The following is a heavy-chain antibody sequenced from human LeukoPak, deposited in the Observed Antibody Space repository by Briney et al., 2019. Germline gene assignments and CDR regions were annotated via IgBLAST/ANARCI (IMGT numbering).Heavy chain of an antibody. D-gene: IGHD3-22*01. J-gene: IGHJ4*02. CDR1: GFTFSSYA. Sequence: PGGSLRLSCAASGFTFSSYAMSWVRQAPGKGLEWVSAISGSGGSTYYADSVKGRFTISRDNSKNTLYLQMNSLRAEDTALYYCARGYYYEFGYFDYWGQGTLVTVSS. CDR2: ISGSGGST. CDR3: ARGYYYEFGYFDY. V-gene: IGHV3-23*01.